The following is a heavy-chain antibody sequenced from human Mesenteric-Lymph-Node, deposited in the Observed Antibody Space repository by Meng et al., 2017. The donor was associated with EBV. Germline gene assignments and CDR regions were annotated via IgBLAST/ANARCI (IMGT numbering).Heavy chain of an antibody. CDR1: ACTFCGNF. Sequence: VHLQRGGAVLLRPSMTLSLNGSVYACTFCGNFWVRNAQPQGQELEGIGKNNNSNRTNDHPSLKSRVIISVATTRNQFSLKLPSVTAADTVVYCCERTGSRGCSDLDYWGQGTLVTVSS. CDR2: NNNSNRT. CDR3: ERTGSRGCSDLDY. D-gene: IGHD6-19*01. J-gene: IGHJ4*02. V-gene: IGHV4-34*01.